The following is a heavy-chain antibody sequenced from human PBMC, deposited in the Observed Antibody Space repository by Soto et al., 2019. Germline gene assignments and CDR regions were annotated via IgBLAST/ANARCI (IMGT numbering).Heavy chain of an antibody. V-gene: IGHV3-30-3*01. J-gene: IGHJ4*02. CDR2: ISYDGSNK. D-gene: IGHD6-13*01. Sequence: QVQLVESGGGVVQPGRSLRLSCAASGFTFSSYAMHWVRQAPGKGLEWVAVISYDGSNKYYADSVKGRFTISRDNSKNTLYLQMNSLRAEDTAVYYCASPSGIFDYWGQGTLVTVSS. CDR3: ASPSGIFDY. CDR1: GFTFSSYA.